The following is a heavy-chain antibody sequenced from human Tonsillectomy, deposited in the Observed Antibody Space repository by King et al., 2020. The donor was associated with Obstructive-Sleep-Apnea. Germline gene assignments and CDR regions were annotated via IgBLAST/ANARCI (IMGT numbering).Heavy chain of an antibody. V-gene: IGHV4-59*01. CDR2: IYYRGST. CDR3: ARTARSYDILTGPYYFDY. J-gene: IGHJ4*01. CDR1: GGSISSYY. D-gene: IGHD3-9*01. Sequence: QLQESGPGLVKPSETLSLTCTVSGGSISSYYWILIRQTPGKGLEGSGYIYYRGSTNYNPSLMSRLTVSLDTSRNQLSLKLSSLTAADTAVYYCARTARSYDILTGPYYFDYWGQGTLVTVSS.